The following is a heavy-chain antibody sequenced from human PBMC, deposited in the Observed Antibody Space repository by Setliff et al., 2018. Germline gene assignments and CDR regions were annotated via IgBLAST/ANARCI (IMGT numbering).Heavy chain of an antibody. CDR3: ARAPPPWLQSLGGDY. J-gene: IGHJ4*02. V-gene: IGHV4-38-2*01. D-gene: IGHD5-12*01. CDR2: IYHGGNI. CDR1: SYSISRGYY. Sequence: SETLSLTCDVSSYSISRGYYWGWIRQAPGKGLEFIGSIYHGGNIVYNPSLESRVTISADTSKNQFSLTLTSVTAADTAVYYCARAPPPWLQSLGGDYWGQGTLVTAPQ.